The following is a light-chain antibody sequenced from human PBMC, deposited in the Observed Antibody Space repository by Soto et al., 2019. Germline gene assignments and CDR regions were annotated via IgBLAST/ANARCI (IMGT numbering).Light chain of an antibody. Sequence: QSVLTQPASVSGSPGQSITISCTGTSSDVEGYNYVSWYQQHPGKAPKFMIYDVSNRPSGVSNRFSGSKSGNTASLTISGLQAEDEADYYCCSYTTSNTRQIVFGTGTKVTVL. CDR2: DVS. CDR1: SSDVEGYNY. V-gene: IGLV2-14*01. J-gene: IGLJ1*01. CDR3: CSYTTSNTRQIV.